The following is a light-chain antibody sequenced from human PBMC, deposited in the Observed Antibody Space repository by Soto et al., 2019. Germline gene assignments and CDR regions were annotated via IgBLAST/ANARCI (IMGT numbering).Light chain of an antibody. CDR2: KAS. J-gene: IGKJ1*01. CDR1: QTIGSW. V-gene: IGKV1-5*03. CDR3: QQYHIYSGT. Sequence: DIQMTQSPSTLSASVGDRLTITDRASQTIGSWLAWYQQXPGKPPNLLIYKASTLASGVPPRFSGSGAGTDFTLTINSLQPDDFATYYCQQYHIYSGTFGQGTKV.